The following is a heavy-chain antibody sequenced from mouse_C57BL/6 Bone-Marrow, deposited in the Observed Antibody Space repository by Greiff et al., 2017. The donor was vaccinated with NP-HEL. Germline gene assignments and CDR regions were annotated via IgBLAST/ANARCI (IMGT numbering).Heavy chain of an antibody. D-gene: IGHD1-1*01. Sequence: VHLVESGAELVKPGASVKISCKASGYAFSSYWMNWVKQRPGEGLEWIGQIYPGDGDTNYNGKFKGKATLTADKSSSTAYMQLSSLTSEDSAVYFCARYYGSSYYFDYWGQGTTLTVSS. V-gene: IGHV1-80*01. CDR2: IYPGDGDT. CDR1: GYAFSSYW. J-gene: IGHJ2*01. CDR3: ARYYGSSYYFDY.